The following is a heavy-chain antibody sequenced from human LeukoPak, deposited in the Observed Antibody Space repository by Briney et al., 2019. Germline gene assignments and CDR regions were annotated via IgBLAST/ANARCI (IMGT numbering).Heavy chain of an antibody. CDR2: ISYDGSNK. Sequence: PGGSLRLSYAASGFTFSNYGMSWVRQAPGKGLEWVAVISYDGSNKYYADSVKGRFTISRDNSKNTLYLQMNSLRAEDTAVYYCAKVPYGDYVSHFDYWGQGTLVTVSS. CDR1: GFTFSNYG. D-gene: IGHD4-17*01. V-gene: IGHV3-30*18. J-gene: IGHJ4*02. CDR3: AKVPYGDYVSHFDY.